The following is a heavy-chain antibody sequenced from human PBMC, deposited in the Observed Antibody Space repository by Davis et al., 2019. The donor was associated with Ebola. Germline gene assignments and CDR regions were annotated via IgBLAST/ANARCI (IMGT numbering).Heavy chain of an antibody. V-gene: IGHV3-23*01. CDR2: ISGSGGST. Sequence: GESLKISCAASGFTFSSYAMSWVRQAPGKGLEWVSAISGSGGSTYYADSVKGRFTISRDNSKNTLYLQMNSLRAEDTAVYYCARGPYGDYVSYNWFDPWGQGTLVTVSS. CDR1: GFTFSSYA. CDR3: ARGPYGDYVSYNWFDP. D-gene: IGHD4-17*01. J-gene: IGHJ5*02.